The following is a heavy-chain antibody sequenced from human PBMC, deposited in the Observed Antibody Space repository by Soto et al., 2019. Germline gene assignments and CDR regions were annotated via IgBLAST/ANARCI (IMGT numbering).Heavy chain of an antibody. J-gene: IGHJ1*01. Sequence: SETLSLTCTVSGGSISSYYWSWIRQPPGKGLEWIGYIYYSGSTNYNPSLKSRVTISVDTSKNQFSLKLSSVTAADTAVYYCARHYCSSTSCYPRGEYFQHWGQGTLVTVSS. CDR2: IYYSGST. CDR1: GGSISSYY. CDR3: ARHYCSSTSCYPRGEYFQH. V-gene: IGHV4-59*08. D-gene: IGHD2-2*01.